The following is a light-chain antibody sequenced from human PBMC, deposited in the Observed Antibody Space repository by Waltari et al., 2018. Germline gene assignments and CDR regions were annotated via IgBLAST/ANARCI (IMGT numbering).Light chain of an antibody. CDR1: QTIGAY. V-gene: IGKV1-39*01. Sequence: DIQMTQSPPSLSASIGGKVTITCRASQTIGAYLNWYQHKPGQAPKLLIYVASSLQSGVPLRFSGGGSGTHFTLTISNLQPEDSATYYCQQSYSAPCTFGQGTKLEIK. CDR3: QQSYSAPCT. J-gene: IGKJ2*02. CDR2: VAS.